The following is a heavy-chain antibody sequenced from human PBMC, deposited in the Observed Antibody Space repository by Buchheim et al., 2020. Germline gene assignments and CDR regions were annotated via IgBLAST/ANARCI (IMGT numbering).Heavy chain of an antibody. CDR1: GFTFSSYW. J-gene: IGHJ4*02. CDR2: ISNDGTTT. Sequence: EVQLVESGGGLVQPGGSLRLSCAASGFTFSSYWMHWVRQAPGQGRVWLSVISNDGTTTSNADSVKGRFIVSRDNAKNTLYLQMNSLRAEDTAVYYCARSFVGALDYWGQGIL. D-gene: IGHD1-26*01. V-gene: IGHV3-74*01. CDR3: ARSFVGALDY.